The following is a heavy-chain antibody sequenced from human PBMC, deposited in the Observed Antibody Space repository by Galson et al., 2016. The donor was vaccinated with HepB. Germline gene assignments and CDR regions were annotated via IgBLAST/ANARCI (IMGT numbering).Heavy chain of an antibody. V-gene: IGHV4-39*07. CDR3: ARLWRDYYGMNV. CDR1: GGSLSSSDNR. CDR2: IYYTGST. D-gene: IGHD2-21*01. J-gene: IGHJ6*02. Sequence: SETLSLTCTVSGGSLSSSDNRWGWIRQPPGKGLEWIGNIYYTGSTDYNPSLQSRVSISVDTSKNHFSLKLSSVTAADTATYYWARLWRDYYGMNVWGQGTTVTVSS.